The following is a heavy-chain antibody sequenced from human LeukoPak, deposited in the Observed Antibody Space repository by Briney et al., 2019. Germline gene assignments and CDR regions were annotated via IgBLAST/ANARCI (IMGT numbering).Heavy chain of an antibody. CDR3: AGQFDY. V-gene: IGHV4-39*01. J-gene: IGHJ4*02. CDR2: FYNRGSP. CDR1: GGSITSGDYR. Sequence: SETLSLTCSVSGGSITSGDYRWGWNRQSPGKGLEWIGSFYNRGSPYYNPSLKSRVTISLDTSKNQFSLKLTSVTAADTAIYYCAGQFDYWGPGTLVTVSS.